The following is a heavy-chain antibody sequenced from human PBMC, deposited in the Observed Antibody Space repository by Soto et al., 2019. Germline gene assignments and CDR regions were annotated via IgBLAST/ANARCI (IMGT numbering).Heavy chain of an antibody. CDR2: MNPNSGNT. D-gene: IGHD3-10*01. CDR3: ELITMVRGVQYNWFDP. CDR1: GYTFTSYD. Sequence: ASVKVSCKASGYTFTSYDINWVRQATGQGLEWMGWMNPNSGNTGYAQKFQGRVTMTRNTSISTAYMELSSLRSEDTAVYYCELITMVRGVQYNWFDPWGQGTLVTVSS. V-gene: IGHV1-8*01. J-gene: IGHJ5*02.